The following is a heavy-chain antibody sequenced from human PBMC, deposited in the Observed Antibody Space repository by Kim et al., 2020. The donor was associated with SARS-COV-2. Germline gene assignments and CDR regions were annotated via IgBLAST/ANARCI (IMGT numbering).Heavy chain of an antibody. CDR2: IYYSGST. Sequence: SETLSLTCTVSGGSISSSSYYWGWIRQPPGKGLEWIGSIYYSGSTYYNPSLKSRVTISVDTSKNQFSLKLSSVTAADTAVYYCAPEAAAGYWGQGTLVTVSS. CDR3: APEAAAGY. D-gene: IGHD6-13*01. V-gene: IGHV4-39*07. J-gene: IGHJ4*02. CDR1: GGSISSSSYY.